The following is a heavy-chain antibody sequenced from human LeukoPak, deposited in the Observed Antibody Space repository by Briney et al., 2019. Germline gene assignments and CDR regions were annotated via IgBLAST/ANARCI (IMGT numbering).Heavy chain of an antibody. CDR1: GGTFSSYA. V-gene: IGHV1-69*01. Sequence: EASVKVPCKASGGTFSSYAISWVRQAPGQGLEWMGGIIPIFGTANYAQKFQGRVTITADESTSTAYMELSSLRSEDTAVYYCARSYYYGSGSQFPYYYYGMDVWGKGTTVTVSS. D-gene: IGHD3-10*01. J-gene: IGHJ6*04. CDR3: ARSYYYGSGSQFPYYYYGMDV. CDR2: IIPIFGTA.